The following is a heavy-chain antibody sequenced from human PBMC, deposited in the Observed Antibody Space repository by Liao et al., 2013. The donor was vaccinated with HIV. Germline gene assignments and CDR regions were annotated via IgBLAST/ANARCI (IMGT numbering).Heavy chain of an antibody. D-gene: IGHD3-3*01. CDR2: IYHSGST. J-gene: IGHJ4*02. CDR1: GGSINSGDYY. Sequence: QVQLQESGPGLVKPSQTLSLTCTVSGGSINSGDYYWSWIRQSPGKGLEWIGYIYHSGSTKYNPSLKSRVTILVDTTRNQFSLRLSSVTAADTAVYYCARDHPSGYCDSWGQGILVTVSS. V-gene: IGHV4-61*08. CDR3: ARDHPSGYCDS.